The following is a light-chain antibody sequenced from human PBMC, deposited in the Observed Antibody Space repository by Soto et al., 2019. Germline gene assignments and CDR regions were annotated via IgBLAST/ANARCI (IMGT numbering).Light chain of an antibody. CDR2: EVN. Sequence: QSALPQPPSASGSPGQSVTISCTGTSSDVGGYKYVSWYQQHPGKAPKLMMFEVNKRPSGVPDRFSGSKSGNTASLTVSGLQAEDEADYYCSSYAGINNLGVFGTGTKLTVL. CDR3: SSYAGINNLGV. CDR1: SSDVGGYKY. J-gene: IGLJ1*01. V-gene: IGLV2-8*01.